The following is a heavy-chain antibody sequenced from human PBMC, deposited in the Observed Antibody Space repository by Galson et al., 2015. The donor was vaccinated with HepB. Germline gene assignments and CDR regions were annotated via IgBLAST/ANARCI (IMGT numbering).Heavy chain of an antibody. Sequence: SVKVSCKASGYTFSNYGISWVRQAPGQGLEWMGWISTYNGKTKYAQKVQGRATMITDTSTSTAYMELRSLRSADTAVYYCARGRRLGELSSFDYWGQGTLVTVSS. CDR3: ARGRRLGELSSFDY. CDR1: GYTFSNYG. D-gene: IGHD3-16*02. J-gene: IGHJ4*02. V-gene: IGHV1-18*01. CDR2: ISTYNGKT.